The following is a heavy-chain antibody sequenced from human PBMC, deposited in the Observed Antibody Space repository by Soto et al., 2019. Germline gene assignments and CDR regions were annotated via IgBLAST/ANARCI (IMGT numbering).Heavy chain of an antibody. V-gene: IGHV3-30*18. CDR2: ISYDGSNK. CDR3: AKDISGGRRGLGGRGTTYYYYYGMDV. CDR1: GFTFSSYG. D-gene: IGHD2-15*01. J-gene: IGHJ6*02. Sequence: GGSLRLSCAASGFTFSSYGMHWVRQAPGKGLEWVAVISYDGSNKYYADSVKGRFTISRDNSKNTLYLQMNSLRAEDTAVYYCAKDISGGRRGLGGRGTTYYYYYGMDVWGQGTTVTVSS.